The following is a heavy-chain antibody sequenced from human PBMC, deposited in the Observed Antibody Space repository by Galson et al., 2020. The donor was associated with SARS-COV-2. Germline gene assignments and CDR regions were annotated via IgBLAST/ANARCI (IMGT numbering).Heavy chain of an antibody. CDR2: INQDESDN. V-gene: IGHV3-7*01. CDR1: GFTFTKYY. CDR3: ARDLGGRHYDSATGFYYDGFDL. J-gene: IGHJ2*01. Sequence: TGGSLRLSCEASGFTFTKYYMTWVRQAPGKGLEWVADINQDESDNRYLDSVRGRFTISRDNARKSLYLQRNSLRAEDSALYYCARDLGGRHYDSATGFYYDGFDLWGRGTLVTVSS. D-gene: IGHD3-22*01.